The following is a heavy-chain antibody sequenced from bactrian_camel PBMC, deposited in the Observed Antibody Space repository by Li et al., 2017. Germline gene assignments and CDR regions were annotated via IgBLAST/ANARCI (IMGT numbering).Heavy chain of an antibody. CDR2: IGGDHTQ. CDR1: GYRVSDYC. J-gene: IGHJ4*01. CDR3: AFRHGYYCYSESWTRGYDY. D-gene: IGHD3*01. Sequence: DVQLVESGGGSVQAGGSLRLSCAVSGYRVSDYCVGWFRQTQGNDREGVGAIGGDHTQFYADSVKGRFTISRDNAKNTLDLQMNSLKPEDTAIYYCAFRHGYYCYSESWTRGYDYWGQGTQVTVS. V-gene: IGHV3S31*01.